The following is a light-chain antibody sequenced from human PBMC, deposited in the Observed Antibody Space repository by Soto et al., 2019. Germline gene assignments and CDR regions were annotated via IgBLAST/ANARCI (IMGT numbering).Light chain of an antibody. V-gene: IGKV3-15*01. CDR1: QSVSSN. CDR2: SAS. CDR3: QQYNNWPWT. J-gene: IGKJ1*01. Sequence: EIVMTQSPATLSVTPGERATLSCRASQSVSSNLAWYQQKPGQAPRLLIYSASARATGFPARFSGSGSGTDFTLTISSLQSEDFAVYYCQQYNNWPWTFGQGTKV.